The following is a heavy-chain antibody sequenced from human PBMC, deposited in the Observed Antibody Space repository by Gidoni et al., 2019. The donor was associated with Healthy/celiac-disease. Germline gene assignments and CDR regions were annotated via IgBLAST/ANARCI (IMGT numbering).Heavy chain of an antibody. CDR1: GFTFSSYA. V-gene: IGHV3-23*01. J-gene: IGHJ4*02. Sequence: EVQLLESGGGLVQPGVSLRLSCAASGFTFSSYAMSWVRQAPGKGLEVVSAISGSGGSTYYADSVKGRFTISRDNSKNTLYLQMNSLRAEDTAVYYCAKSRMKSLVAATGYWGQGTLVTVSS. CDR2: ISGSGGST. D-gene: IGHD2-15*01. CDR3: AKSRMKSLVAATGY.